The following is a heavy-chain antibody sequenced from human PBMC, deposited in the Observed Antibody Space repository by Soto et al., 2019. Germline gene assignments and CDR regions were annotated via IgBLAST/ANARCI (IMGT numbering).Heavy chain of an antibody. V-gene: IGHV3-33*01. D-gene: IGHD5-18*01. CDR3: ARDGGYSYGYLAY. J-gene: IGHJ4*02. CDR2: IWYDGSNK. Sequence: GGSLRLSCAASGFTFSSYGMHWVRQAPGKGLEWVAVIWYDGSNKYYADSVQGRFTISRDNSKNTLYLQMNSLRAEDTAVYYCARDGGYSYGYLAYWGQGTLVTVSS. CDR1: GFTFSSYG.